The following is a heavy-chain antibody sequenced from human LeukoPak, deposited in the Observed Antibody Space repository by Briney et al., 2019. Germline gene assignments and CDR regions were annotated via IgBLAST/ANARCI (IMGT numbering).Heavy chain of an antibody. D-gene: IGHD4-17*01. Sequence: SETLSLTCAVYGGSFSGYYWSWIRQPPGKGLEWIGEINHSGSTNYNPSLKSRVTISVDTSKNQFSLKLSSVTAADTAVYYCARVEYGDYGYYFDYWGQGTLVTVSS. V-gene: IGHV4-34*01. J-gene: IGHJ4*02. CDR2: INHSGST. CDR3: ARVEYGDYGYYFDY. CDR1: GGSFSGYY.